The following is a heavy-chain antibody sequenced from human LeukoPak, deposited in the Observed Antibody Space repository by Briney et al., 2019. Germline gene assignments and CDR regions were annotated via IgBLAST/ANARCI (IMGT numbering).Heavy chain of an antibody. CDR2: VYSSGTT. D-gene: IGHD2-2*01. CDR1: GGSISSSSYY. CDR3: ARLSCSSTTCYFPDGFDI. J-gene: IGHJ3*02. V-gene: IGHV4-39*01. Sequence: SETLSLTCSVSGGSISSSSYYWAWIRQPPGKGLEWIGSVYSSGTTYSNPSLKSRVTISVDTSKNQFSLKLTSVTAADTSVYYCARLSCSSTTCYFPDGFDIWGQGTMVTVSS.